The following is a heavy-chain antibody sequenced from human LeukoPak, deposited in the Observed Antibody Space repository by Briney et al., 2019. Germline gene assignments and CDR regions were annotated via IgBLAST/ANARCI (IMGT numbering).Heavy chain of an antibody. D-gene: IGHD6-6*01. V-gene: IGHV3-7*01. CDR3: ARAPISSHYYHFMDV. J-gene: IGHJ6*03. CDR2: IKQDGTEK. Sequence: GGSLRLSCAASRFTFNTYRMTWVRQAPGKGLEWVANIKQDGTEKYYVDSVKGRFTISRDNAKNSLYLQMNSLRAEDTAVYYCARAPISSHYYHFMDVWGKGTTVTVSS. CDR1: RFTFNTYR.